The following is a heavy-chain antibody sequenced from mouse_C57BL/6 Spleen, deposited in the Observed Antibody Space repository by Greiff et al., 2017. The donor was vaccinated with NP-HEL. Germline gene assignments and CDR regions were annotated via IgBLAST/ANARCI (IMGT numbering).Heavy chain of an antibody. CDR2: ISNGGGST. V-gene: IGHV5-12*01. D-gene: IGHD2-10*02. CDR3: ARHDSRYGFFDD. CDR1: GFTFSDYY. J-gene: IGHJ2*01. Sequence: EVKLMESGGGLVQPGGSLKLSCAASGFTFSDYYMYWVRQTPEKRLEWVAYISNGGGSTYYPDTVKGRFTISRDKAKNTLYLQMSRLKSEDTAMYYCARHDSRYGFFDDWGQGTTLTVSS.